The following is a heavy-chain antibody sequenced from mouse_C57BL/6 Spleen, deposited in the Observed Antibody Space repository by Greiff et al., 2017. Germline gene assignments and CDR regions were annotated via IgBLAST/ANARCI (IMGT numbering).Heavy chain of an antibody. CDR3: ARGYYDYDGAYWYFDV. CDR2: FHPYNDDT. V-gene: IGHV1-47*01. D-gene: IGHD2-4*01. J-gene: IGHJ1*03. CDR1: GYTFTTYP. Sequence: VQLQQSGAELVKPGASVKMSCKASGYTFTTYPIEWMKQNHGKSLEWIGNFHPYNDDTKYNEKFKGKATLTVEKSSSTVYLELSRLTSDDSAVXYCARGYYDYDGAYWYFDVWGTGTTVTVSS.